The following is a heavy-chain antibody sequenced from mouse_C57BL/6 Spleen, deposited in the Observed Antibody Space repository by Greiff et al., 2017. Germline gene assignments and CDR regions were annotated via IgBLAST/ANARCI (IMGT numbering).Heavy chain of an antibody. J-gene: IGHJ2*01. CDR2: INPNYGTT. D-gene: IGHD3-2*02. CDR1: GYSFTDYN. CDR3: ASSEAAQATDFDD. V-gene: IGHV1-39*01. Sequence: EVQLQQSGPELVKPGASVKISCKASGYSFTDYNMNWVKQSNGKSLEWIGVINPNYGTTSYNQKFKGKATVTVDQSSSTAYMQLNSLTSEDSAVYYCASSEAAQATDFDDWGKGTTLTVSS.